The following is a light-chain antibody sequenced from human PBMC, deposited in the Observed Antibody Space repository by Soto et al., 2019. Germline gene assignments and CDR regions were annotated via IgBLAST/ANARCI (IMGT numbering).Light chain of an antibody. CDR2: DVS. Sequence: QSVLTQPASVSGSPGQSITISCTGSSSDVGGYDFVSWYQHHPGKAPRLMIFDVSNRPSAVSNRFSGSKSGNTASLTISGLQAEDEGDYYCASYTSRSTLVCGTGTKLTVL. CDR1: SSDVGGYDF. V-gene: IGLV2-14*03. CDR3: ASYTSRSTLV. J-gene: IGLJ1*01.